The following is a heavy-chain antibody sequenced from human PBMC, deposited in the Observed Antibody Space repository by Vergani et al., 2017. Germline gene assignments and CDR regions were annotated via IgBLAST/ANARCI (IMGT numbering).Heavy chain of an antibody. J-gene: IGHJ4*02. CDR3: ARASGYYYRYFDY. CDR2: IRSKANSYAT. CDR1: GFTFSGSA. Sequence: EVQLVESGGGLVQPGGSLKLSCAASGFTFSGSAMHWVRQASGKGLEWVGRIRSKANSYATAYAASVKGRFTISRDDSKNTAYLQMNSLKTEDTAVYYCARASGYYYRYFDYWGQGTLVTVSS. D-gene: IGHD3-22*01. V-gene: IGHV3-73*01.